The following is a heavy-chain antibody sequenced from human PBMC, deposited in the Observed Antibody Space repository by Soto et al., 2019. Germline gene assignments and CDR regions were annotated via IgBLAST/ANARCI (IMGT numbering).Heavy chain of an antibody. V-gene: IGHV3-33*01. CDR3: VTERRNYEFDY. CDR1: GYTFTSYY. J-gene: IGHJ4*02. CDR2: IWNGRNSE. D-gene: IGHD1-7*01. Sequence: SCKASGYTFTSYYMHWVRQSPGKGLEWVAVIWNGRNSEDYADSVKGRFTISRDNSKNTLYLQMNSLRAEDTAMYYCVTERRNYEFDYWGQGILVTVSS.